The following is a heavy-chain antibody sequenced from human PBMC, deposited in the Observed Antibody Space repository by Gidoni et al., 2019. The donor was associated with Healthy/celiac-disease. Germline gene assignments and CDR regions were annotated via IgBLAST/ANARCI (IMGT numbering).Heavy chain of an antibody. CDR2: IHHSGST. CDR3: ARGPRSDIVVVVAATRRFDP. D-gene: IGHD2-15*01. Sequence: QVQLKQWGAGLLKPSETLSLTCAVDGGSFSGYYECWIRQPPGKGLEWIGEIHHSGSTNYNPSLKCRVTISVDTSKIQFSLKLSSVTAADTAVYYCARGPRSDIVVVVAATRRFDPWGQGTLVTVSS. J-gene: IGHJ5*02. CDR1: GGSFSGYY. V-gene: IGHV4-34*01.